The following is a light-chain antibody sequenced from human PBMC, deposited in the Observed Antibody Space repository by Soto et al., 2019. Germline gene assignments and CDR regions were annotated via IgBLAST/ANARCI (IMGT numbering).Light chain of an antibody. J-gene: IGKJ2*01. CDR1: QRVSSN. Sequence: EIVMTQSPATLSVSPGERATLSCRASQRVSSNLAWYQQKPGQAPRLLIYGASTRATGIPARFSGSGSATEFTLTIRSLQSVYFAVYYCQQYNNWPPFVTRPLFTYTFRQGTKLEL. CDR3: QQYNNWPPFVTRPLFTYT. V-gene: IGKV3-15*01. CDR2: GAS.